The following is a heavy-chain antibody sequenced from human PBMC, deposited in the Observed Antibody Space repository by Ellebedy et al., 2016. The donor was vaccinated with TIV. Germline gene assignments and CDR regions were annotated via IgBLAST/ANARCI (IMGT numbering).Heavy chain of an antibody. CDR1: GGSFSGYY. CDR2: INHSGST. D-gene: IGHD1-26*01. J-gene: IGHJ4*02. CDR3: ARGSGSYGY. V-gene: IGHV4-34*01. Sequence: SETLSLXXAVYGGSFSGYYWSWIRQPPGKGLEWIGEINHSGSTNYNPSLKSRVTISVDTSKNQFSLKLSSVTAADTAVYYCARGSGSYGYWGQGTLVTVSS.